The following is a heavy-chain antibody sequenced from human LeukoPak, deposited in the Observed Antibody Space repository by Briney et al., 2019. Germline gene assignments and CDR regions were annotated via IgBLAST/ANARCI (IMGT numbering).Heavy chain of an antibody. V-gene: IGHV3-23*01. J-gene: IGHJ4*02. Sequence: GGSPRLSCAASGFTFSSYAMSWVRQAPGKGLEWVSAISGSGSNTYYADSVKGRFTISRDNSKNTLYLQMNSLRAEDTAVYYCAKGGIYAFDYWGQGTLVTVSS. CDR1: GFTFSSYA. CDR2: ISGSGSNT. CDR3: AKGGIYAFDY. D-gene: IGHD2-21*01.